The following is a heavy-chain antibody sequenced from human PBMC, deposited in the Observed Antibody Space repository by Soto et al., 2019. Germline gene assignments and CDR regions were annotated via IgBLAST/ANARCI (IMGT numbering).Heavy chain of an antibody. CDR2: IYYSGST. CDR1: GGSISSYY. CDR3: ARVRTGEGLLDDYYGMDV. V-gene: IGHV4-59*01. D-gene: IGHD3-3*01. J-gene: IGHJ6*02. Sequence: QVQLQESGPGLVKPSETLSLTCTVSGGSISSYYWSWIRQPPGKGLEWIGYIYYSGSTNYNPSLKSRVTISVDTSKNQFSLKLSSVTAADTAVYYCARVRTGEGLLDDYYGMDVWGQGTTVTVSS.